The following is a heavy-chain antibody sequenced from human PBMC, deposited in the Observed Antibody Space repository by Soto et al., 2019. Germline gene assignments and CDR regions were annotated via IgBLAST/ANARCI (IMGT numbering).Heavy chain of an antibody. CDR2: ISGSGGST. CDR1: GFTFSSYA. Sequence: EVQLLESGGGLVQPGGSLRLSCAASGFTFSSYAMSWVRQAPGKGLEWVSAISGSGGSTYYADSVKGRFTISRDNSKNTLYLQMNSLRAEDTAVYYCAKGTRIRIAAADDLYCYYYMDVWGKGTTVTVSS. J-gene: IGHJ6*03. V-gene: IGHV3-23*01. D-gene: IGHD6-13*01. CDR3: AKGTRIRIAAADDLYCYYYMDV.